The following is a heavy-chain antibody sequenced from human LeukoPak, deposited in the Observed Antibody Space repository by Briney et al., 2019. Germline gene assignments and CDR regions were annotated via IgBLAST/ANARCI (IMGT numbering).Heavy chain of an antibody. CDR3: ARGFSGSRYFDY. V-gene: IGHV4-4*07. CDR2: VYSTGST. D-gene: IGHD1-26*01. J-gene: IGHJ4*02. CDR1: GGSISNYY. Sequence: SETLCLTCTVSGGSISNYYWSWIRQPAGKGLELIGRVYSTGSTNYNPSLESRLTMSVDTSQNQFSLKLTSLTAADTAVYYCARGFSGSRYFDYWGQGTLVTVSS.